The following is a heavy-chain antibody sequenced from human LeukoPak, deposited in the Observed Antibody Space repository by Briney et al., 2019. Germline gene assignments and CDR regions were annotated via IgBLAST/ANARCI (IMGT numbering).Heavy chain of an antibody. D-gene: IGHD3-10*01. J-gene: IGHJ6*02. V-gene: IGHV4-4*09. CDR2: VHTSGST. Sequence: PSETLSLTCTVSGDSSNTYYWTWLRQPPGKGLEWIGYVHTSGSTNYNPSLKSRVTISVDTSKNQFSLKLSSVTAADTAVYYCARAVMVRGYSGHYYYGMDVWGQGTTVTVSS. CDR1: GDSSNTYY. CDR3: ARAVMVRGYSGHYYYGMDV.